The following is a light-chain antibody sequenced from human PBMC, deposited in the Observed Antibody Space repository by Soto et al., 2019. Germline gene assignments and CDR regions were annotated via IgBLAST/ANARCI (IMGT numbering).Light chain of an antibody. Sequence: EIGLTQSPGTLSLSPGERSTLSCRASQRVSSSYLAWYQQKPCQAPRLLIYGASSRATGIPDRCSGSGSGTDFTLTISRLEPDDFAVYYCQQYCSSPRTFGQGNKVEIK. V-gene: IGKV3-20*01. CDR2: GAS. CDR3: QQYCSSPRT. CDR1: QRVSSSY. J-gene: IGKJ1*01.